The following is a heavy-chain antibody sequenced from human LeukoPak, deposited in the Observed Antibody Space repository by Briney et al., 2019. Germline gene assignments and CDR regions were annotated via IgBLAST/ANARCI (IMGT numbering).Heavy chain of an antibody. Sequence: PGRSLRLSCLPSGFTFSSYGMHWVRQAPGKGLEWVAFIWYDGSNKYYADSVKGRFTISRDNSENTLYLQMSSLRAEDTALYYCARDSGYGYNTFPTADYWGQGILVTVSS. J-gene: IGHJ4*02. V-gene: IGHV3-33*01. CDR1: GFTFSSYG. D-gene: IGHD5-24*01. CDR2: IWYDGSNK. CDR3: ARDSGYGYNTFPTADY.